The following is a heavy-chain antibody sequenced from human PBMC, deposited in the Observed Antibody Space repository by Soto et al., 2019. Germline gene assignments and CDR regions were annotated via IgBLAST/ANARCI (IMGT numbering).Heavy chain of an antibody. CDR3: AREQVVLMVYAIRGRWFDP. V-gene: IGHV4-59*12. CDR2: IYYSGNT. Sequence: PSETLSLTCTVSGGSISSYYWSWIRQPPGKGLEWIGYIYYSGNTDYNPSLKSRVTISVDTSKNQFSLKLSSVTAADTAVYYCAREQVVLMVYAIRGRWFDPWGQGTLVTVSS. J-gene: IGHJ5*02. CDR1: GGSISSYY. D-gene: IGHD2-8*01.